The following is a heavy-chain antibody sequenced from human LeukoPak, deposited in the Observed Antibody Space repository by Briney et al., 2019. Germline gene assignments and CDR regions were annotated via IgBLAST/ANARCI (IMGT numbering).Heavy chain of an antibody. CDR3: TRAITYFFGSVTYDWFDS. V-gene: IGHV3-74*01. D-gene: IGHD3-10*01. Sequence: SGGSLRLSCEASGFTFSSYWMHWVRQTPGKGLMWVARIKSDGSTIYADSVQGRFTISRDNAKKMVYLQMNSVRDDDTAIYYCTRAITYFFGSVTYDWFDSWGQGTRVTVSS. CDR2: IKSDGST. CDR1: GFTFSSYW. J-gene: IGHJ5*01.